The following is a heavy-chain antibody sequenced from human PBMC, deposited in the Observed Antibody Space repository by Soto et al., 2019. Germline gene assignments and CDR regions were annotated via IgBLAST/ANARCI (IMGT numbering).Heavy chain of an antibody. Sequence: QVQLVQSGAAVKKPGSSVRVSCKASGGTLRNYGISWVRQAPGQGLEWMGGIIPVFGTANYAQKFQGRVTITADVSTSTVYMDVTSLRSEDTAVYYCSRGDATKIVVTTYYGMDVWGQGTTVTVSS. CDR3: SRGDATKIVVTTYYGMDV. CDR2: IIPVFGTA. D-gene: IGHD4-17*01. J-gene: IGHJ6*02. CDR1: GGTLRNYG. V-gene: IGHV1-69*12.